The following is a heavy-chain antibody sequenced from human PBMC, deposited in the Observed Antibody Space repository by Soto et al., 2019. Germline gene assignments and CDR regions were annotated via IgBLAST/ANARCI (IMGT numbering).Heavy chain of an antibody. D-gene: IGHD3-9*01. J-gene: IGHJ5*02. CDR2: ISAYNGNT. Sequence: ASVKVSCKASGYTFTSYYMHWVRQAPGQGLEWMGWISAYNGNTNYAQKLQGRVTMTTDTSTSTAYMELRSLRSDDTAVYYCARGRYYDILTGYYINWFDPWGQGTLVTVSS. CDR1: GYTFTSYY. V-gene: IGHV1-18*04. CDR3: ARGRYYDILTGYYINWFDP.